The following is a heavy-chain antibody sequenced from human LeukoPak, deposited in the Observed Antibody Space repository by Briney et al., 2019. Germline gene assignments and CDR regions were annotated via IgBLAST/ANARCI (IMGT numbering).Heavy chain of an antibody. CDR3: AKEFKSIRGSTSPFDY. CDR1: EFTFSSYA. CDR2: ISGSGGST. J-gene: IGHJ4*02. D-gene: IGHD2-2*01. Sequence: PGGSLRLSCAASEFTFSSYAMSWVRQAPGKGLEWVSAISGSGGSTYYADSVKGRFTISRDNSKNTLYLQMNSLRAEDTAVYYCAKEFKSIRGSTSPFDYRGQGTLVTVSS. V-gene: IGHV3-23*01.